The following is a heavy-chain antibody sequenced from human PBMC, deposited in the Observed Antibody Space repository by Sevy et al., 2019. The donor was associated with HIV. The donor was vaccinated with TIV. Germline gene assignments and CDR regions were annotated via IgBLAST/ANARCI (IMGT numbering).Heavy chain of an antibody. Sequence: GGSLRLSCAASGFTFSKYGMHWVRQAPGKGLEWVALIWYDGSNKYYADSVKGRFTISRDNSKNTLYLQMNSLRAEDTAVYYCVRGADLNDSSVAHCENWGQGNLVTVSS. V-gene: IGHV3-33*01. D-gene: IGHD3-22*01. CDR3: VRGADLNDSSVAHCEN. J-gene: IGHJ4*02. CDR2: IWYDGSNK. CDR1: GFTFSKYG.